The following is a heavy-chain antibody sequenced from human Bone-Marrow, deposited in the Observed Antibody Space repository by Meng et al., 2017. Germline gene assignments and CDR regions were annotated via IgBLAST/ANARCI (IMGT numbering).Heavy chain of an antibody. D-gene: IGHD3-10*01. V-gene: IGHV3-30*01. CDR2: ISYDGSNK. CDR3: ARFALLDY. Sequence: QVELVGSGGGVVQPGRSLRLSCAASGFTFSSYAMHWVRQVPGKGLEWVAVISYDGSNKYYADSVKGRFTISRDNSKNTLYLQMNSLRAEDTAVYYCARFALLDYWGQGTLVTVSS. CDR1: GFTFSSYA. J-gene: IGHJ4*02.